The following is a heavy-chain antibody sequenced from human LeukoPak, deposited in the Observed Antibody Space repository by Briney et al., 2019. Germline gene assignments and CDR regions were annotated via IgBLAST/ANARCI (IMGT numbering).Heavy chain of an antibody. Sequence: SETLSLTCAVYGGSFSGYYWSWIRQPPGKGLEWIGEINHSGSTNYNPSLKSRATISVDTSKNQFSLKLSSVTAADTAVYYCARGPSSRYYDILTGYYSVYYFDYWGQGTLVTVSS. CDR3: ARGPSSRYYDILTGYYSVYYFDY. CDR2: INHSGST. D-gene: IGHD3-9*01. J-gene: IGHJ4*02. CDR1: GGSFSGYY. V-gene: IGHV4-34*01.